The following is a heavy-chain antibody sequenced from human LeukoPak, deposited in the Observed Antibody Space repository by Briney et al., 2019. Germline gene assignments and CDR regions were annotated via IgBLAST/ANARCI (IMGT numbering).Heavy chain of an antibody. D-gene: IGHD3-3*01. Sequence: ASVKVSCKASGYTFTGYYMHWVRQAPGQGLEWMGWINPNSGGTNYAQKFQGWVTMTRDTSISTAYMELSSLRSEDTAVYYCARGAEGPPNEGRPVLRFLEWLISDRYFDYWGQGTLVTVSS. CDR3: ARGAEGPPNEGRPVLRFLEWLISDRYFDY. CDR1: GYTFTGYY. J-gene: IGHJ4*02. CDR2: INPNSGGT. V-gene: IGHV1-2*04.